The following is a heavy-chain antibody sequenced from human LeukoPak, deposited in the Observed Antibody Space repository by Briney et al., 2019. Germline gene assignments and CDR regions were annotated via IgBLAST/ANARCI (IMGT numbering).Heavy chain of an antibody. CDR2: IYYREST. CDR3: ASGWYQYGWFDP. J-gene: IGHJ5*02. V-gene: IGHV4-30-4*08. CDR1: GGSIGRVDYY. D-gene: IGHD6-19*01. Sequence: SETLSLTCNVSGGSIGRVDYYWSWIRHPQGQALAWIGYIYYRESTYYNPSLESRLTLPVDASKHQFSLRLRSVTAADTAVYYCASGWYQYGWFDPWGQGTLVTVSS.